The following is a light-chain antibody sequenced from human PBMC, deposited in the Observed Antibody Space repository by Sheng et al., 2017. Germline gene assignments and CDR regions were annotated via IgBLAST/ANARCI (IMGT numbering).Light chain of an antibody. CDR2: DNE. CDR3: STWDNSLREVV. CDR1: TSNIGNNF. V-gene: IGLV1-51*01. J-gene: IGLJ3*02. Sequence: QSMLTQPPSVSAAPGQRVTISCSGSTSNIGNNFVFWYQQFPGRVPRLLIYDNEKRSSGIPDRFSASKSGTSVTLVITGVQTGDEADYYCSTWDNSLREVVFGGGTQLNVL.